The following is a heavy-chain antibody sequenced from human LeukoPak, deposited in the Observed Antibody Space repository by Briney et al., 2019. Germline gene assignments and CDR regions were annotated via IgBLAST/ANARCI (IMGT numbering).Heavy chain of an antibody. D-gene: IGHD3-22*01. CDR1: GGSISSGSYY. Sequence: SETLSLTCTVSGGSISSGSYYWSWIWQPAGLELMWIGRIYTSGSTNYNPSLKSRVTISVDTSKNQFSLKLSSVTAADTAVYYCARVGVRGYFTGYFDYWGQGTLVTVSS. J-gene: IGHJ4*02. CDR3: ARVGVRGYFTGYFDY. CDR2: IYTSGST. V-gene: IGHV4-61*02.